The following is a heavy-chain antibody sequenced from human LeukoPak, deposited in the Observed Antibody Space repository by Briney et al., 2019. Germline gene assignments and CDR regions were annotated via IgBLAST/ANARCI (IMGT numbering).Heavy chain of an antibody. Sequence: SETLSLTCTVSGGSISSYYWSWIRQPPGKGLEWIGYIYYSGSTNYNPSLKSRVTISVDTSKNQFSLKLSSVTAADTAVYYCARAGGSGSYVLDNWFDPWGQGTLVTVSS. D-gene: IGHD3-10*01. CDR2: IYYSGST. J-gene: IGHJ5*02. V-gene: IGHV4-59*12. CDR3: ARAGGSGSYVLDNWFDP. CDR1: GGSISSYY.